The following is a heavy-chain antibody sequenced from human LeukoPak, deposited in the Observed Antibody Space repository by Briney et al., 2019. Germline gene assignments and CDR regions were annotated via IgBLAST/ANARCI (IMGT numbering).Heavy chain of an antibody. CDR1: GFTVSSNY. CDR2: IKPKTDGETT. D-gene: IGHD2-21*01. J-gene: IGHJ4*02. Sequence: GGSLRLSCAASGFTVSSNYMSWVRQAPGKGLEWVGRIKPKTDGETTEYAAPVKGRFSISRDDSKNMLYLQMNSLKTEDTAVYYCITPLPYSAQGGQGTLVTVSS. CDR3: ITPLPYSAQ. V-gene: IGHV3-15*01.